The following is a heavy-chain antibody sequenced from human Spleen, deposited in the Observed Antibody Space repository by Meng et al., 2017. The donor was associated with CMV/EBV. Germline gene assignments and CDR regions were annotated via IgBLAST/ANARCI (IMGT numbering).Heavy chain of an antibody. CDR1: GFTFSSYS. CDR3: ARDFAGKVDP. CDR2: SSSSSSYI. Sequence: GGSLRLSCAASGFTFSSYSMSWVRQAPGKGLEWVSSSSSSSSYISYADSVKGRFTIARDNAKNSLYLQMNSLGAEDTALYDCARDFAGKVDPWGQGTLVTVSS. V-gene: IGHV3-21*01. J-gene: IGHJ5*02.